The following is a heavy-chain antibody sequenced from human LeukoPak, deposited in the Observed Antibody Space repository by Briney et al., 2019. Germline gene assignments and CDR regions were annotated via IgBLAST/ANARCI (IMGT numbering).Heavy chain of an antibody. CDR3: ARQLDMVVTLDAFDI. CDR2: IYTSGST. V-gene: IGHV4-61*02. J-gene: IGHJ3*02. Sequence: SETLSLTCTVSGGSISSGSYYWSWIRQPAGKGLEWIGRIYTSGSTNYNPSLKSLVTISVDTSKNQFSLKLSSVTAADTAVYYCARQLDMVVTLDAFDIWGQGTMVTVSS. CDR1: GGSISSGSYY. D-gene: IGHD4/OR15-4a*01.